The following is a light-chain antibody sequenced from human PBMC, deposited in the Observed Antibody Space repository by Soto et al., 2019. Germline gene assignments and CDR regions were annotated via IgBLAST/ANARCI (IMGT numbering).Light chain of an antibody. V-gene: IGKV1-5*03. CDR3: QQYNTWLT. J-gene: IGKJ4*01. CDR1: QSFSSY. Sequence: DIQMTQSPSSLSASVGGGVTITCRASQSFSSYLNWYQQKPGKAPKILIYKASSLESGVPSRFSGSGSGTEFTLTISSLQPDDFATYYCQQYNTWLTLGGGTKVDIK. CDR2: KAS.